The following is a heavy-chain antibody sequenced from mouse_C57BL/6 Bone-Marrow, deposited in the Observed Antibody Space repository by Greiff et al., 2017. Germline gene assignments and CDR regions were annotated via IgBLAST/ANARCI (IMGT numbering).Heavy chain of an antibody. CDR3: ARLYYYGSSYCDY. V-gene: IGHV1-78*01. Sequence: QVQLKESDAELVKPGASVKISCKVSGYTFTDHTIHWMKQRPEQGLEWIGYIYPSDGSTKYNEKFKGKATLTVSKSSSTAYMQLNSLTSEDSAVYFCARLYYYGSSYCDYWGQGTSLTVSS. CDR1: GYTFTDHT. J-gene: IGHJ2*02. D-gene: IGHD1-1*01. CDR2: IYPSDGST.